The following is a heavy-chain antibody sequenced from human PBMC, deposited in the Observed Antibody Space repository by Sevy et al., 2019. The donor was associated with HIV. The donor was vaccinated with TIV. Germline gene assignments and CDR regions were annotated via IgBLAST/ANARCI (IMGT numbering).Heavy chain of an antibody. D-gene: IGHD6-19*01. V-gene: IGHV1-8*01. J-gene: IGHJ6*02. Sequence: ASVKVSCKASGYTFTSYDINWVRQATGQGREWMGWMNPNSGNTGYEQKFQGRVTMTRNTSISTAYMELSSLRSEDTAVYYCARGGYRIAVAGTYYYYGMDVWGQGTTVTVSS. CDR2: MNPNSGNT. CDR1: GYTFTSYD. CDR3: ARGGYRIAVAGTYYYYGMDV.